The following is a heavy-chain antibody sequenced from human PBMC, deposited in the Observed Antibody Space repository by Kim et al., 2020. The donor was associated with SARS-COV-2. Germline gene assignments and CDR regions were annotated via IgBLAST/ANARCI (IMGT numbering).Heavy chain of an antibody. CDR3: ARPRIQLWYHPGGDGSMEV. J-gene: IGHJ6*02. D-gene: IGHD5-18*01. CDR1: GYSFTSYW. Sequence: GESLKISCKGSGYSFTSYWIGWVRQMPGKGLEWMGIIYPGDSDTRYSPSFQGQVTISADKSISTAYLQWSSLKASDTAMYYCARPRIQLWYHPGGDGSMEVWGQGTTFTVSS. CDR2: IYPGDSDT. V-gene: IGHV5-51*01.